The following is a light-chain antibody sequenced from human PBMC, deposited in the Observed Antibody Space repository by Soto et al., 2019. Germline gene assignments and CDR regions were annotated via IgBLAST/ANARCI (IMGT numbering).Light chain of an antibody. J-gene: IGLJ2*01. V-gene: IGLV7-43*01. CDR3: LLYSGGAQQRV. CDR1: TGAVTSGYY. Sequence: QAVVTQEPSLTVSPGGTVTLTCASNTGAVTSGYYPNWFQQKPGQAPRALIYNTTNKHSWTPARFSGSLVGGKAALTLSGVQPEDEADYYCLLYSGGAQQRVFGGGTKLTVL. CDR2: NTT.